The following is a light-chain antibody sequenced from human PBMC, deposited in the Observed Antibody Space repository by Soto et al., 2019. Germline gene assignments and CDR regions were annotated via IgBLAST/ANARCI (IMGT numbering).Light chain of an antibody. V-gene: IGKV3-15*01. J-gene: IGKJ3*01. CDR2: AAS. Sequence: EIVVTQSPGILSVSPGDRATLSCRASQSVGRNLAWYQQKPGQAPTLLIYAASTRATGLPARFSGSGSGTAFTLNITSLQYEDFAVYYCQEYSKWPLFTFGPGTRVDMK. CDR1: QSVGRN. CDR3: QEYSKWPLFT.